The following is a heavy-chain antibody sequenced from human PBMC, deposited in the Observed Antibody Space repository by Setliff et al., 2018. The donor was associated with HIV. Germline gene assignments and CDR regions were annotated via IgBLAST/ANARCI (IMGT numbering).Heavy chain of an antibody. D-gene: IGHD6-13*01. CDR2: IYHSGGT. CDR1: GYSISSGYY. V-gene: IGHV4-38-2*01. Sequence: PSETLSLTCAVSGYSISSGYYWCWLRQPPGRGMEWIGIIYHSGGTHYTPSLKNRVTISLDTSKNQFSLKLSSVTAADTAIYSCARGSRSHGGMFGYWGQGTLVTVSS. J-gene: IGHJ4*02. CDR3: ARGSRSHGGMFGY.